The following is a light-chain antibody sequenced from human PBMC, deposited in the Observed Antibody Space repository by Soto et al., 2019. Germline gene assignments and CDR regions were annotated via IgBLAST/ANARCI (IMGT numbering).Light chain of an antibody. V-gene: IGKV3-20*01. CDR3: QQYATSPWT. CDR1: QSVTNSY. Sequence: ETVLTQSPGTLSLSPGERATLSCRASQSVTNSYLAWFQQKPGQAPRLLIFGALSRATGIPDRFSGSGSGTDFTLTISRLGPEDFAVYYCQQYATSPWTFGQGTKVDIK. J-gene: IGKJ1*01. CDR2: GAL.